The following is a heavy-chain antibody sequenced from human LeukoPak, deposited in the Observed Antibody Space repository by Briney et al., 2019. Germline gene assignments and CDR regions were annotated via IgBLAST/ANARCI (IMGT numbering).Heavy chain of an antibody. D-gene: IGHD3-22*01. J-gene: IGHJ4*02. CDR3: ARSYDSSGYYYFDY. Sequence: PGRSLRLSCATSGFTFSSYGMHWVRQAPGKGLEWVAVTSYDGSDTYYADSVKGRFTISRDNSKNTLYLQINSLRAEDTAVYYCARSYDSSGYYYFDYWGQGTLVTVSS. V-gene: IGHV3-30*03. CDR2: TSYDGSDT. CDR1: GFTFSSYG.